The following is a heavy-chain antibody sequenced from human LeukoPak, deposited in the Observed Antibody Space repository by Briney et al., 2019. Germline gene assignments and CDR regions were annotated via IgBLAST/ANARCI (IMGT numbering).Heavy chain of an antibody. CDR3: ASALITMVRGVIIPVFFDY. Sequence: SETLSLTCAVYGGSFSGYYWSWIRQPPGKGLEWIGEINHSGSTNYNPSLKSRVTISVDTSKNQFSLKLSSVTAADTAVYYCASALITMVRGVIIPVFFDYWGQGTLVTVSS. CDR1: GGSFSGYY. V-gene: IGHV4-34*01. CDR2: INHSGST. J-gene: IGHJ4*02. D-gene: IGHD3-10*01.